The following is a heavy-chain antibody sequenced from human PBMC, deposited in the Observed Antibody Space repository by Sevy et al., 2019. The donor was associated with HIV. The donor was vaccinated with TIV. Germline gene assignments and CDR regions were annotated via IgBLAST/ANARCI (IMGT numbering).Heavy chain of an antibody. CDR1: GFIFSSYA. J-gene: IGHJ4*02. CDR2: ISSRGGST. CDR3: AKAGVAVAGTFDLFYFDY. V-gene: IGHV3-23*01. D-gene: IGHD6-19*01. Sequence: GGSLRLSCAASGFIFSSYAMSWVRQAPGKGLEWVSTISSRGGSTYYADSVKGRFTISRDNSKNTLSLLMNSLRAEDTALYYCAKAGVAVAGTFDLFYFDYWGQGTLVTVSS.